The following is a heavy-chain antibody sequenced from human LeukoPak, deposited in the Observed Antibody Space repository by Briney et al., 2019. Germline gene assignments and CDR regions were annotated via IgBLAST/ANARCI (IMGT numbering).Heavy chain of an antibody. CDR3: ARDSHIVVVPAATRTDYYYYYGMDV. D-gene: IGHD2-2*01. CDR2: ISSSSSYI. Sequence: GGSLRLSCAASGFTFSSYSMNWVRQAPGKGLEWVSSISSSSSYIYYADSVKGRFTISRDNAKNSLYLQMNSLRAEDTAVYYCARDSHIVVVPAATRTDYYYYYGMDVWGQGTTVTVSS. J-gene: IGHJ6*02. V-gene: IGHV3-21*01. CDR1: GFTFSSYS.